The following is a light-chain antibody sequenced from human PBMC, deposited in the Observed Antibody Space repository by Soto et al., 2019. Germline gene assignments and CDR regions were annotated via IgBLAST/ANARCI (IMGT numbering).Light chain of an antibody. V-gene: IGLV2-23*02. J-gene: IGLJ2*01. Sequence: QSALTQPASVSGSPGQSITISCTGTSSDIGSYNRVSWYQQHPGKAPKLMIYEDTQRPSRVSNRFSGSKSGNTASLTITGLQADDEADYYCCSYAGPSSFVVFGGGTKLTVL. CDR1: SSDIGSYNR. CDR2: EDT. CDR3: CSYAGPSSFVV.